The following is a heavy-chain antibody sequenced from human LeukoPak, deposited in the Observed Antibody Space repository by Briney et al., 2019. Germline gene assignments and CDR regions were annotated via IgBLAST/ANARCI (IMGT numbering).Heavy chain of an antibody. CDR2: IRYDGSNK. CDR3: AKVGGYCSGGSCPIYFDY. J-gene: IGHJ4*02. V-gene: IGHV3-30*02. D-gene: IGHD2-15*01. Sequence: GGSLRLSCAASGFTFSSYGMHWVRQAPGKGLEWVAFIRYDGSNKYYADSVKGRFTISRDNSKNTLYLQMNSLRAEDTAIYYCAKVGGYCSGGSCPIYFDYWGQGTLVTVSS. CDR1: GFTFSSYG.